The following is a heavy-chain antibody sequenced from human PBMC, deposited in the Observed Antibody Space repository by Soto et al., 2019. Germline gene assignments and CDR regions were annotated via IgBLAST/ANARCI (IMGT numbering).Heavy chain of an antibody. CDR3: AKDLIPSETHWA. CDR1: GFSRSSYG. CDR2: ISYDGSNK. Sequence: PGGSLRRSCAASGFSRSSYGMHWVRQAPGKGLEWVAVISYDGSNKYYADSVKGRFTISRDNSKNTLYLQMNSLRAEDTAVYYCAKDLIPSETHWAWGQGTLVTVS. V-gene: IGHV3-30*18. J-gene: IGHJ5*02. D-gene: IGHD2-21*01.